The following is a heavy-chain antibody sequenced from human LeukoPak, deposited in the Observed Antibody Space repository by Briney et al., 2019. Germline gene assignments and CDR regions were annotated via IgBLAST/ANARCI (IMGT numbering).Heavy chain of an antibody. V-gene: IGHV1-2*06. D-gene: IGHD2-2*01. Sequence: ASVKVSCKASGYTFTGYYMHWVRQAPGQGLEWMGRINPNSGGTNYAQKFQGRVTMTRDTSISTAYMELSRLRSDDTAVYYCARGDIVVVPAAPTDYWGQGTLVTVSS. CDR1: GYTFTGYY. J-gene: IGHJ4*02. CDR2: INPNSGGT. CDR3: ARGDIVVVPAAPTDY.